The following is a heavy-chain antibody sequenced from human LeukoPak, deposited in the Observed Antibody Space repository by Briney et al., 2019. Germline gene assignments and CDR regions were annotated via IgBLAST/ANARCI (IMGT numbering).Heavy chain of an antibody. V-gene: IGHV1-18*01. CDR3: ARSTVTKGSCDY. J-gene: IGHJ4*02. D-gene: IGHD4-17*01. CDR1: GYTFTSYG. Sequence: ASVKVSCKASGYTFTSYGISWVRQAPGQGLEWMGWISAYNGNTNYAQKLQGRVTMTTDTSTGTAYMELRSLRSDDTAVYYCARSTVTKGSCDYWGQGTLVTVSS. CDR2: ISAYNGNT.